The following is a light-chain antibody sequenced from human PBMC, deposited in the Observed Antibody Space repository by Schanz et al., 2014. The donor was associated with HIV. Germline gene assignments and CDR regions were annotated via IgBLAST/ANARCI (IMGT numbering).Light chain of an antibody. J-gene: IGLJ3*02. CDR3: CSCTNTNTWV. CDR1: SSDIGNYNL. V-gene: IGLV2-14*02. Sequence: QSALTQPASVSGSPGQSITISCTGTSSDIGNYNLVSWFQHHPGEAPKIMIFEVRKRPSGVSGRFSGSKSGNTASLTISGLQAEDEGDYYCCSCTNTNTWVFGGGTKLTVL. CDR2: EVR.